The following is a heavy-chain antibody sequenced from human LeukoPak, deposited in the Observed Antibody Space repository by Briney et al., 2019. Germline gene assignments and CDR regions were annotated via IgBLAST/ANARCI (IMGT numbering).Heavy chain of an antibody. D-gene: IGHD3-3*01. Sequence: GGSLRLSCAASGFTFSSYSMNWVRQAPGKGLEWVSSISSSSSYIYYADSVKGRFTISRDNAKNSLYLQMNSLRAEDTPVYYCAREGTIFGVVTLDYGMDVWGQGTTVTVSS. CDR2: ISSSSSYI. J-gene: IGHJ6*02. CDR1: GFTFSSYS. V-gene: IGHV3-21*01. CDR3: AREGTIFGVVTLDYGMDV.